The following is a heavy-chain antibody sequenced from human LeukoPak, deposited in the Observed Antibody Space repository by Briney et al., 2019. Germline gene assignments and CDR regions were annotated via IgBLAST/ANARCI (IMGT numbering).Heavy chain of an antibody. J-gene: IGHJ4*02. D-gene: IGHD5-12*01. Sequence: ASVKVSCKASGYTFTTYTIHWVRQAPGQRLEWMGWINAGNDNTKYSQKFQDRVTITRDTSASTAYMELSSLRSEDTAMYYCASSRGYDVGGYFDYWGQGTLVTVSS. CDR1: GYTFTTYT. V-gene: IGHV1-3*01. CDR2: INAGNDNT. CDR3: ASSRGYDVGGYFDY.